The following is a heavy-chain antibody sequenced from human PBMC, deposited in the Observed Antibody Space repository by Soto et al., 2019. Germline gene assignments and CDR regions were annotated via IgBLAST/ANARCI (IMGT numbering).Heavy chain of an antibody. Sequence: TGGSLRLSCAASGFTFSSYWMHWVRQAPGKGLVWVSRINSDGSSTSYADSVKGRFTISRDNAKNTLYLQMNSLRAEDTAVYYCARGIDYEYYGMDVWGQGTTVTVSS. J-gene: IGHJ6*02. CDR3: ARGIDYEYYGMDV. CDR2: INSDGSST. V-gene: IGHV3-74*01. CDR1: GFTFSSYW.